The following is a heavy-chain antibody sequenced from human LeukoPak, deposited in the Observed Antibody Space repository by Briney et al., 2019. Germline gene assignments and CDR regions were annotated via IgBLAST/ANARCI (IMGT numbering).Heavy chain of an antibody. CDR1: GGSMSTYY. D-gene: IGHD1-14*01. CDR3: AGMRITTPTVRTLDY. Sequence: PSETLSLTCTVSGGSMSTYYWTWIRQPPGKGLEWIGFIYYTGSTSYNPSLKSRVTISVDTSKNQFSLKLSYVTAADTAVYYCAGMRITTPTVRTLDYWGQGTLVTVSS. V-gene: IGHV4-59*01. J-gene: IGHJ4*02. CDR2: IYYTGST.